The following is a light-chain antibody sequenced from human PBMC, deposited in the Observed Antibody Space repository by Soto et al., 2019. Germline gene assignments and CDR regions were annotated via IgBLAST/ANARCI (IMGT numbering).Light chain of an antibody. Sequence: NVLTQSPGTLSLSPGERATLSCRASQSVSSNYLAWYQQKPGQAPRLLISGAFNRATGIPDRFSGSGSGTDFTLTISRLEPEDFAVYYCQHYGASGVTFGQGTRLHIK. V-gene: IGKV3-20*01. J-gene: IGKJ5*01. CDR3: QHYGASGVT. CDR1: QSVSSNY. CDR2: GAF.